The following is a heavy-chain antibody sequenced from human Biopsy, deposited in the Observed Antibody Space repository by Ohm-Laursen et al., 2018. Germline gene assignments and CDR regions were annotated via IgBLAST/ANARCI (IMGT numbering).Heavy chain of an antibody. CDR2: ISWNSYII. CDR3: AKGGSSYGFGSFNIFHKYATDV. CDR1: GFAFESTA. D-gene: IGHD3-10*01. J-gene: IGHJ6*02. Sequence: SSLRLSCAASGFAFESTAMHWVRQAPGKGLEWVSGISWNSYIIDYADSVKGRFTVSRDNAKKSLYLQMNTLTAADTAVYFCAKGGSSYGFGSFNIFHKYATDVRGQGTTVTVSS. V-gene: IGHV3-9*01.